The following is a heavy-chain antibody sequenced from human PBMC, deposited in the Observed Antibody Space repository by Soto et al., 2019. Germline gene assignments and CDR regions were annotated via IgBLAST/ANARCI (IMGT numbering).Heavy chain of an antibody. V-gene: IGHV4-59*01. D-gene: IGHD1-26*01. CDR3: ARDRGSRSYAMDV. Sequence: ETLSLTCTVADDSISDYYWSWIRQPPGKGLEWIGNIYYSGSTNYNPSLKSRVTISVDTSKNQFSLKLTSVTAADTAVYYCARDRGSRSYAMDVWGQGTTVTVSS. CDR1: DDSISDYY. CDR2: IYYSGST. J-gene: IGHJ6*02.